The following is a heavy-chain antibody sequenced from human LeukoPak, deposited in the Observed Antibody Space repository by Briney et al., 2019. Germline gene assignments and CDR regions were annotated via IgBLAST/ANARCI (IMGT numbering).Heavy chain of an antibody. CDR2: FDPEDGET. V-gene: IGHV1-24*01. CDR1: GYTLTELS. Sequence: ASVKVSCKVPGYTLTELSMHWVRQAPGKGLEWMGGFDPEDGETIYAQKFQGRVTMTEDTSTDTAYMELSSLRSEDTAVYYCATQISGYSSRITFDYWGKGTLVTVS. CDR3: ATQISGYSSRITFDY. J-gene: IGHJ4*02. D-gene: IGHD6-13*01.